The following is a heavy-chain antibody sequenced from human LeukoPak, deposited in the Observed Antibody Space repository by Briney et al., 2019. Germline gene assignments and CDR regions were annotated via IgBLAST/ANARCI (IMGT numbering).Heavy chain of an antibody. Sequence: PGGSLRLSCAASGFTFSSYSMHWVRQAPGKGLEWVSSISASSSSIYYADSVKGRFTISRDNAKNSLYLQMNSLRAEDTALYYCAKDNQFLGSGSFPVFGYWGQGTLVTVSS. D-gene: IGHD3-10*01. CDR2: ISASSSSI. V-gene: IGHV3-21*04. CDR1: GFTFSSYS. J-gene: IGHJ4*02. CDR3: AKDNQFLGSGSFPVFGY.